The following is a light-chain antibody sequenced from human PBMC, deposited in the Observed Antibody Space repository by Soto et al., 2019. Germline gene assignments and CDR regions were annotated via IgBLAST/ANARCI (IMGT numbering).Light chain of an antibody. CDR2: GAS. V-gene: IGKV3-15*01. CDR3: QQYNNWPPST. J-gene: IGKJ5*01. CDR1: QSVSSN. Sequence: IVMTQSPATMSVSPGDRATLSCRASQSVSSNLAWYQQNPGQAPRLLIYGASTRATGIPARFSGSGSGTEFTLTISSLQSEDFAVYYCQQYNNWPPSTFGQGTRLEIK.